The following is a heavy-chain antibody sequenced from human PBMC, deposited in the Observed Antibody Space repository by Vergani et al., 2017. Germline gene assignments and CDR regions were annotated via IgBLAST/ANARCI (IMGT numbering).Heavy chain of an antibody. CDR2: IGSSGPYI. J-gene: IGHJ6*03. Sequence: VQLVESGGGVVQPGRSLRLSCAASGFTFSDFSMSWVRQAPGKGLEWVAFIGSSGPYINYADSVKGRFIISRDNTNNSLFLPLRSLRAEDAAVYYCARDKSKRAPAVMGTYYYYMDVWGKGAKVTVSS. D-gene: IGHD3-16*01. V-gene: IGHV3-21*06. CDR1: GFTFSDFS. CDR3: ARDKSKRAPAVMGTYYYYMDV.